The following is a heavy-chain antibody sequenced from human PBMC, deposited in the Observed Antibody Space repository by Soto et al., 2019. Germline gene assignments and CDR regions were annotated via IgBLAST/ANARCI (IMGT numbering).Heavy chain of an antibody. Sequence: PGGSLRLSCAASGFTFDDYAMHWVRQAPGKGPEWVSGISWNSGSIGYADSVKGRFTISRDNAKNSLYLQMNSLRAEDTALYYCATLNRAGTQHWGQGTLVTVSS. D-gene: IGHD1-1*01. CDR3: ATLNRAGTQH. CDR2: ISWNSGSI. V-gene: IGHV3-9*01. J-gene: IGHJ1*01. CDR1: GFTFDDYA.